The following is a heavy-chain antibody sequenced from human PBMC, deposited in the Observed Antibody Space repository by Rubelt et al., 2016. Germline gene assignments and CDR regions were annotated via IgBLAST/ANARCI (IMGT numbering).Heavy chain of an antibody. Sequence: AASGFTFSSYWMHWVRQAPGKGLVWVSRINSDGSSTSYADSVKGRFTISRDNSKNTLYLQMNSLRAEDTAVYYCAKVRTGTTALTYYYYGMDVWGQGTLVTVSS. CDR1: GFTFSSYW. CDR2: INSDGSST. J-gene: IGHJ6*02. D-gene: IGHD1-1*01. V-gene: IGHV3-74*01. CDR3: AKVRTGTTALTYYYYGMDV.